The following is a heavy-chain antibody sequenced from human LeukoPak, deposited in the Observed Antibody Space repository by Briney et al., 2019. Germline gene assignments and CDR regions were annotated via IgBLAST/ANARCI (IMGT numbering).Heavy chain of an antibody. CDR2: INTGGHI. Sequence: GGSLRLSCAVSGFPFSVYEMNWVRQAPGKGLECVAVINTGGHIWYAGSVKGRFSISRDNSKNTLSLQMNSLRAEDTALYYCTTITFGGVIDHWGRGILVTVSS. CDR1: GFPFSVYE. D-gene: IGHD3-16*01. J-gene: IGHJ4*02. V-gene: IGHV3-53*01. CDR3: TTITFGGVIDH.